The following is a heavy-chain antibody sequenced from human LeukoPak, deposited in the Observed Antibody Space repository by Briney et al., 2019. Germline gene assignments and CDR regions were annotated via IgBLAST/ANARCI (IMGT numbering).Heavy chain of an antibody. D-gene: IGHD1-26*01. CDR2: ISYDGSNK. Sequence: PGGSLRLSCAASGFTFSSYAMHWVRQAPGKGLEWVAVISYDGSNKYYADSVKGRFTISRDNSKNTLYLQMNTLRAEDTAVYYCAKDYWPYSGTYWYYFDYWGQGTLVTVSS. V-gene: IGHV3-30-3*01. J-gene: IGHJ4*02. CDR1: GFTFSSYA. CDR3: AKDYWPYSGTYWYYFDY.